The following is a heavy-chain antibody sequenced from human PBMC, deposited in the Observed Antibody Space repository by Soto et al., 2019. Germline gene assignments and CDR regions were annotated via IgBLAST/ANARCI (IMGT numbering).Heavy chain of an antibody. CDR2: IPYDGSEK. CDR3: AKEFGTGVYSFAAFDD. J-gene: IGHJ3*01. V-gene: IGHV3-30*18. CDR1: GFTFSTYG. Sequence: QVQLVESGGGVVQPGTSVRLSCAASGFTFSTYGMHWLRQPPGEGLEWLAVIPYDGSEKYYADSVKGRITISRDNSKKTLFLEMKSLRPEDTAVYYCAKEFGTGVYSFAAFDDWGQGTLLTVSS. D-gene: IGHD5-18*01.